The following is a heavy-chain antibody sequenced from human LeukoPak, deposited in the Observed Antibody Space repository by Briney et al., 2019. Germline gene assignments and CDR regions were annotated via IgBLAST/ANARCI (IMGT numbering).Heavy chain of an antibody. Sequence: GGSLRLSCAASGFTFSYAWMSWVRQAPGKGLEWVGRIKSKTDGGTTDYAAPVKGRFTISRDDSKKTLHLQMNSLKTEDTAVYYCTTEDFWSGYRLERYYYYYMDVWGKGTTVTVSS. D-gene: IGHD3-3*01. V-gene: IGHV3-15*01. CDR3: TTEDFWSGYRLERYYYYYMDV. J-gene: IGHJ6*03. CDR2: IKSKTDGGTT. CDR1: GFTFSYAW.